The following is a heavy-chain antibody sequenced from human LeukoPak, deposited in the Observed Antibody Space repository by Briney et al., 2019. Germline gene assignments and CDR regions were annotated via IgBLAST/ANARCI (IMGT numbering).Heavy chain of an antibody. J-gene: IGHJ4*02. CDR3: AKAPYFDSGGYYYFDC. CDR2: ISGSGGST. CDR1: GFTFSSYA. V-gene: IGHV3-23*01. D-gene: IGHD3-22*01. Sequence: RAGGSLRLSCAASGFTFSSYAMNWVRQAPGRGLGWVSAISGSGGSTYYADSVKGRFTISRDNSKNTLYLQMNSLRAEDTAVYYCAKAPYFDSGGYYYFDCWGQGALVTVSS.